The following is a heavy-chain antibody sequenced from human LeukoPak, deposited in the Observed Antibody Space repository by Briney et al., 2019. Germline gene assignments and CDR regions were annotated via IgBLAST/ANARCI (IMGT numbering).Heavy chain of an antibody. J-gene: IGHJ4*02. V-gene: IGHV4-39*01. CDR1: GGSISSSSYY. CDR3: ARRYYYGSGSDFDY. CDR2: IYYSGST. Sequence: SETLSLTCTVSGGSISSSSYYWGWIRQPPGKGLEWIGSIYYSGSTYYNPSLKSRVTISIDTSKNQFSLKLSSVTAADTAVYYCARRYYYGSGSDFDYWGQGTLVTVSS. D-gene: IGHD3-10*01.